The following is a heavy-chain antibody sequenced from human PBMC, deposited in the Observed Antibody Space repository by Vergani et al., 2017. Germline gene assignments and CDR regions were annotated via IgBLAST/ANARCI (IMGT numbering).Heavy chain of an antibody. Sequence: EVQLVESGGGLVQPGGSLRLSCAASGFTFSSYSMNWVRQAPGKGLEWVSSISSSSSYIYYADSVKGRFTISRDNAKNSLYLQMNSLRAEDTAVYYCARGSSGYLEGFDYWGQGTLVTVSS. CDR1: GFTFSSYS. V-gene: IGHV3-21*01. D-gene: IGHD5-12*01. J-gene: IGHJ4*02. CDR3: ARGSSGYLEGFDY. CDR2: ISSSSSYI.